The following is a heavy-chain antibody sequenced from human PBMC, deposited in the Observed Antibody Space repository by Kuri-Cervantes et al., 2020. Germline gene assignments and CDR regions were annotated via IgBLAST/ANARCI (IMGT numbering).Heavy chain of an antibody. Sequence: GGFLRLSCAASRFTFSSYSMNWVRQAPGKGLEWVSSISSSSSYIYYADSVKGRFTISRDNAKNSLYLQMNSLRAEDTAVYYCARVDGYSFGYFDYWGQGTLVTVSS. V-gene: IGHV3-21*01. J-gene: IGHJ4*02. CDR2: ISSSSSYI. CDR3: ARVDGYSFGYFDY. CDR1: RFTFSSYS. D-gene: IGHD5-18*01.